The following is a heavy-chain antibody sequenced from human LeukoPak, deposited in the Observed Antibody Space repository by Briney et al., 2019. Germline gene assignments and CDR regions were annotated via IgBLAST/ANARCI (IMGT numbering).Heavy chain of an antibody. CDR2: IKSKTDGGTT. V-gene: IGHV3-15*01. D-gene: IGHD3-3*01. J-gene: IGHJ4*02. Sequence: RRSLRLSRAASAFTFINARMSWVRQAPRERLEWVGRIKSKTDGGTTDYAAPVKGRFTISRDDSKNTLYLQMNSLKTEDTAVYYCTSDVGDVWSQYYFDYWGQGTLVTVSS. CDR1: AFTFINAR. CDR3: TSDVGDVWSQYYFDY.